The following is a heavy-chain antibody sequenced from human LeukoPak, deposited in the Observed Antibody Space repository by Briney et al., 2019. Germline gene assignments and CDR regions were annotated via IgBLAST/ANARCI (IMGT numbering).Heavy chain of an antibody. CDR2: NVVGSGNT. D-gene: IGHD4-23*01. CDR3: AAKLAYGGNTGDY. Sequence: GASVKVSCKASGFTFTSSAMQWVRQARGQRLEWIGWNVVGSGNTNYAQKFQERVTITRDMSTSTAYMELSSLRSEDTAVYYCAAKLAYGGNTGDYWGQGTLVTVSS. J-gene: IGHJ4*02. CDR1: GFTFTSSA. V-gene: IGHV1-58*02.